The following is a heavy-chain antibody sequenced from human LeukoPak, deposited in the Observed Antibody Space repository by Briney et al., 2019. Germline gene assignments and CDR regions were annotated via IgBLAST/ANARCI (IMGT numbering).Heavy chain of an antibody. CDR3: ASGSYYYGSGSYYTRFDY. J-gene: IGHJ4*02. CDR2: IYTSGST. Sequence: PSETLSRNGTVSGVSISSGSYYWSWIRQPAGKGLEWIGRIYTSGSTNYNPSLKSRVTISVDTSKNQFSLKLSSVTAADTAVYYCASGSYYYGSGSYYTRFDYWGQGTLVTVSS. D-gene: IGHD3-10*01. CDR1: GVSISSGSYY. V-gene: IGHV4-61*02.